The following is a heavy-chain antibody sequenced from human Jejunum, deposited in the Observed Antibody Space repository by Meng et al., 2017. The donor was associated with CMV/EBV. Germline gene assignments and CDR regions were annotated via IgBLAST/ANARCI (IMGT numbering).Heavy chain of an antibody. CDR2: INPSGGDT. D-gene: IGHD2-2*01. Sequence: CKSSGYTFPTYFIHWVRQAPGQGLEWMGIINPSGGDTTYAQKFQGRVTMTRDTSTSTVYLELSSLKSEDTALYYCRTCSSTSCRDYLGQGTLVTVSS. J-gene: IGHJ4*02. CDR1: GYTFPTYF. CDR3: RTCSSTSCRDY. V-gene: IGHV1-46*01.